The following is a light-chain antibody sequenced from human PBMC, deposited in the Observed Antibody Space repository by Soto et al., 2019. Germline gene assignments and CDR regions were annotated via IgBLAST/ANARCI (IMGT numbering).Light chain of an antibody. J-gene: IGKJ1*01. CDR3: QQRSNWPRT. Sequence: EIVLTQSPATLSLSPGERATLSCRASQSVRSYLAWYQQTPGQAPRLLIYDVSNRATDIPARFSGSGSGTDFTLTISSLEPEDLAVYYCQQRSNWPRTFGQGTKV. CDR1: QSVRSY. CDR2: DVS. V-gene: IGKV3-11*01.